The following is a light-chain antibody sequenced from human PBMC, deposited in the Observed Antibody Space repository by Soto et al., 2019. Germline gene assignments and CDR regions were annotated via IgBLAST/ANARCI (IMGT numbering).Light chain of an antibody. CDR1: PSVSGSN. CDR3: QQYNNWPPWT. J-gene: IGKJ1*01. CDR2: GAS. Sequence: EIVLTQSPGTLSLSPGERATLSCRASPSVSGSNLAWYQQKPGQAPRLVIYGASSRATGIPDRFSGSGSGTDFTLTISRLEPEDFAVYYCQQYNNWPPWTFGQGTKVDIK. V-gene: IGKV3-20*01.